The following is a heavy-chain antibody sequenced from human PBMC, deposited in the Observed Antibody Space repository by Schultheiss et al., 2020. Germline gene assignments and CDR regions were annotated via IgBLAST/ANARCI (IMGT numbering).Heavy chain of an antibody. CDR3: ARGIVVNWFDP. J-gene: IGHJ5*02. CDR1: AFTFSTYA. V-gene: IGHV3-23*01. Sequence: GGSLRLSCAASAFTFSTYAMSWVRQAPGKGLEWVSAISGSGGSTYYADSVKGRFTISRDNAKNSLYLQMNSLRAEDTAVYYCARGIVVNWFDPWGQGTLVTVSS. CDR2: ISGSGGST. D-gene: IGHD6-19*01.